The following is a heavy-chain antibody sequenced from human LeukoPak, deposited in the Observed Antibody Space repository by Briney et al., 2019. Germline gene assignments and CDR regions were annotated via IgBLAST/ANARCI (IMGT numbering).Heavy chain of an antibody. J-gene: IGHJ4*02. CDR3: ARHRSYSSSWYGHDFDY. CDR1: GGSFSGYY. CDR2: INHSGST. D-gene: IGHD6-13*01. Sequence: PSETLSLTCAVYGGSFSGYYWSWIRQPPGKGLEWIGEINHSGSTNYNPSLKSRVTISVDMSKNQFSLKLSSVTAADTAVYYCARHRSYSSSWYGHDFDYWGQGTLVTVSS. V-gene: IGHV4-34*01.